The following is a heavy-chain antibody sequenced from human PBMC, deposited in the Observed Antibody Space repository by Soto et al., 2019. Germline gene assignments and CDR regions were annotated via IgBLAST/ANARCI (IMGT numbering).Heavy chain of an antibody. CDR2: INHSGST. V-gene: IGHV4-34*01. Sequence: SETLSLTCAVYGGSFSGYYWSWIRQPPGKGLEWIGEINHSGSTNYNPSLKSRVTISVDTSKNQFSLKLSSVTAADTAVYYCARGFGVAVLGRSSKKYYFDYWGQGTLVTVSA. J-gene: IGHJ4*02. D-gene: IGHD3-3*01. CDR1: GGSFSGYY. CDR3: ARGFGVAVLGRSSKKYYFDY.